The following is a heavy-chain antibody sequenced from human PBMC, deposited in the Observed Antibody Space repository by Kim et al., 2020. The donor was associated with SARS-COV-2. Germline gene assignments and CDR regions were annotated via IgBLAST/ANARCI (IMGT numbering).Heavy chain of an antibody. CDR2: INHSGST. D-gene: IGHD3-10*01. CDR1: GGSFSGYY. V-gene: IGHV4-34*01. Sequence: SETLSLTCAVYGGSFSGYYWSWIRQPPGKGLEWIGEINHSGSTNYNPSLKSRVTISVDTSKNQFSLKLSSVTAADTAVYYCARGRRPHYYGSGSPIFDYWGQGTLVTVSS. J-gene: IGHJ4*02. CDR3: ARGRRPHYYGSGSPIFDY.